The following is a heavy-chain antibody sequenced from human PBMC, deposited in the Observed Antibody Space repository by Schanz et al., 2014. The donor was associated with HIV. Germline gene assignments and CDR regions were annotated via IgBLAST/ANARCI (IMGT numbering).Heavy chain of an antibody. CDR3: ARRGPIAAIDFSLDP. J-gene: IGHJ5*02. D-gene: IGHD6-13*01. CDR2: IIPLFGTS. V-gene: IGHV1-69*01. Sequence: QVQLVQSGAEVKKPGSSVTVFCRASGGTFINYAFSWVRQAPGQGLEWMGGIIPLFGTSNYAQKFQGRATITADESTSTVYMELTSLRSDDTAVYYCARRGPIAAIDFSLDPWGQGTLVTVSS. CDR1: GGTFINYA.